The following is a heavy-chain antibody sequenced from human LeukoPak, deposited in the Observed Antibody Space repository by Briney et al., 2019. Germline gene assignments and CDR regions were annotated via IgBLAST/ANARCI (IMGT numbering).Heavy chain of an antibody. D-gene: IGHD3-10*01. J-gene: IGHJ6*02. CDR1: GYTFTSYD. V-gene: IGHV1-8*01. Sequence: ASVKVSCKASGYTFTSYDINWVRQAPGQGLEWMGWMNPNSGNTGYAQKFQGRVTMTRNTSITTAYMELSSLRSEDTAVYYCARVSLVRGVIIGYYYYGMDVWGQGTTVTVSS. CDR2: MNPNSGNT. CDR3: ARVSLVRGVIIGYYYYGMDV.